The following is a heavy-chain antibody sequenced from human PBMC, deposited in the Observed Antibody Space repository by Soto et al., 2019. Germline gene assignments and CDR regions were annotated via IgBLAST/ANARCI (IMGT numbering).Heavy chain of an antibody. CDR1: GYSFTTYW. V-gene: IGHV5-51*01. CDR3: ARHGSSSTSNYYYYGMDV. CDR2: IYPGDSDT. Sequence: GESLKISCKASGYSFTTYWIGWVRQMPGRGLEWMGIIYPGDSDTRYSPSFQGQVTISADKSISTTYLQWSSLKASDTAMYYCARHGSSSTSNYYYYGMDVWGQGTKVTVSS. D-gene: IGHD3-10*01. J-gene: IGHJ6*02.